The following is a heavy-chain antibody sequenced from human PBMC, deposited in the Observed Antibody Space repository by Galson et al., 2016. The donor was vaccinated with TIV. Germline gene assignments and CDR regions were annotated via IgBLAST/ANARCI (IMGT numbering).Heavy chain of an antibody. D-gene: IGHD2-15*01. CDR3: ARETCSGGTCYSRIGAFDI. V-gene: IGHV1-69*13. J-gene: IGHJ3*02. CDR2: INPIFRTP. Sequence: SVKVSCKASGGTFSFYAITWVRQAPGQGLEWMGGINPIFRTPNYAQKFQGRVTMTADDSMRTAYMELSSLGSEDTAVYYCARETCSGGTCYSRIGAFDIWGQGTMVTVSS. CDR1: GGTFSFYA.